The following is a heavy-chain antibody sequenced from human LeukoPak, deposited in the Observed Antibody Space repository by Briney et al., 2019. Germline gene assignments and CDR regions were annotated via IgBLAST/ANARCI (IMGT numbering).Heavy chain of an antibody. CDR3: ATGPRYDILTGYYAYYFDY. CDR1: GYTLTELS. CDR2: FDPEDGET. J-gene: IGHJ4*02. D-gene: IGHD3-9*01. Sequence: ASVKVSCKVSGYTLTELSMHWVRQAPGKGLEWMGGFDPEDGETIYAQKFQGRATMTEDTSTDTAYMELSSLRSEDTAVYYCATGPRYDILTGYYAYYFDYWGQGTLVTVSS. V-gene: IGHV1-24*01.